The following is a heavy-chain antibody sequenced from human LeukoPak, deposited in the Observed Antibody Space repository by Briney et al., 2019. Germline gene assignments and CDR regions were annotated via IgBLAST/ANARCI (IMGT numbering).Heavy chain of an antibody. V-gene: IGHV4-34*01. D-gene: IGHD1-26*01. CDR2: INHRGST. Sequence: PSETLSLTCAVYGGSFSGYYWSWIRQPPGKGLEWIGEINHRGSTNYNPSLKSRVTMSVDTSKNQFSLKLSSVTAADTAVYYCARDRWEQAIHAFDIWGQGTMVTVSS. CDR1: GGSFSGYY. J-gene: IGHJ3*02. CDR3: ARDRWEQAIHAFDI.